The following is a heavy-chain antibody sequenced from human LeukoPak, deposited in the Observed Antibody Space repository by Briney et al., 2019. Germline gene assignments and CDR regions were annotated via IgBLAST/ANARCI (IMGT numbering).Heavy chain of an antibody. CDR1: GYTFTDYY. D-gene: IGHD3-22*01. J-gene: IGHJ4*02. V-gene: IGHV7-4-1*02. CDR2: INTNTANP. CDR3: ARGGPTYYYDSSGYYVA. Sequence: ASVKVSCKTSGYTFTDYYMHWVRQAPGQGLEWMGWINTNTANPTYAQGFTGRFVFSLDTSVSTAYLQISSLKAEDTAVYYCARGGPTYYYDSSGYYVAWGQGTLVTVSS.